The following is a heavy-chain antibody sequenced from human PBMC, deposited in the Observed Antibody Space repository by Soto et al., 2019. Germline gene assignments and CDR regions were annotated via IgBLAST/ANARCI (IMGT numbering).Heavy chain of an antibody. CDR2: TSAYNGNT. V-gene: IGHV1-18*01. D-gene: IGHD3-10*01. Sequence: ASVKVSCKASGYTFTSYGISWVRQAPGQGLEWMGWTSAYNGNTNYAQKLQGRVTMTTDTSTSTAYMELRSLRSDDTAVYYCARDALHYGSGSYYLNWFDPWGQGTLVTVSS. CDR3: ARDALHYGSGSYYLNWFDP. J-gene: IGHJ5*02. CDR1: GYTFTSYG.